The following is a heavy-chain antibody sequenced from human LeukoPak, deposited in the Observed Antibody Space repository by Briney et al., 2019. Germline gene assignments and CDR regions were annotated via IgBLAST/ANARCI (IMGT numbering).Heavy chain of an antibody. CDR3: AATKYYYGSGFYYYGMDV. D-gene: IGHD3-10*01. V-gene: IGHV1-2*02. Sequence: ASVKVSCKASGYTFTGYYMHWVRQAPGQGLEWMGWINPNSGGTNYAQKFQGRVTMTRDTSISTAYMELSSLRSEDTAVYYCAATKYYYGSGFYYYGMDVWGQGTTVTVSS. CDR2: INPNSGGT. CDR1: GYTFTGYY. J-gene: IGHJ6*02.